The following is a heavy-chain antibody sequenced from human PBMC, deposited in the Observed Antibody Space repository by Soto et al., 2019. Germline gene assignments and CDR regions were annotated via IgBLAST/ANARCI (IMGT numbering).Heavy chain of an antibody. CDR3: ARGRTVSSIGPLLV. Sequence: ASVKVSFKASGYNFFDYGVSWVRQAPGQGLEWMGWVSPKSGNTDFARKVQGRVTMTADTSTNTAYLELRGLRSDDTAVYYCARGRTVSSIGPLLVWGQGTLVSVSS. CDR1: GYNFFDYG. V-gene: IGHV1-18*01. J-gene: IGHJ1*01. CDR2: VSPKSGNT. D-gene: IGHD1-1*01.